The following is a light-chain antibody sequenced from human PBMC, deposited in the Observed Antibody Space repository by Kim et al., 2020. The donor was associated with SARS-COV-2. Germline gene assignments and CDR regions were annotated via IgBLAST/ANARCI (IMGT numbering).Light chain of an antibody. CDR1: QYIDNW. V-gene: IGKV3-11*01. J-gene: IGKJ2*01. Sequence: EIVLTQSPATLSLSPGERATLSCRASQYIDNWLAWYQQKPGQVPRLLIYDASNRATGIPARFSGSGSGTDFTLTFSSLEPEDFAVYYCQHRRTWPLTFGQGTKLEIK. CDR3: QHRRTWPLT. CDR2: DAS.